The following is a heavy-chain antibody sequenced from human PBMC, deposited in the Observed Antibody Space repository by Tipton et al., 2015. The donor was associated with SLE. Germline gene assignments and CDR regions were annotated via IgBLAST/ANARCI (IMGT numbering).Heavy chain of an antibody. CDR3: ARDSEGFDP. Sequence: SLRLSCAASGFTFDDYAMHWVRQAPGKGLEWVSGISWNSGSIGYADSVKGRFTISRDNAKNSLYLQMNGLRAEDTAVYYCARDSEGFDPWGQGTLVTVSS. CDR2: ISWNSGSI. V-gene: IGHV3-9*01. CDR1: GFTFDDYA. J-gene: IGHJ5*02.